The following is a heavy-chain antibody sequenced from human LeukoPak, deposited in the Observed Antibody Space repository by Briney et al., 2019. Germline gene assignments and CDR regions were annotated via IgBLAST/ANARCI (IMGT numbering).Heavy chain of an antibody. CDR2: ISGSGGST. Sequence: GGSLRLSCAASGFTFSSYAMSWVRQTAGKGLEWVSGISGSGGSTYYADSVKGRFTISRDNSKNTLYLQMNSLRAEDTAVYYCAKLHSHYDFWSGYYTRWGQGTLVTVSS. CDR1: GFTFSSYA. D-gene: IGHD3-3*01. CDR3: AKLHSHYDFWSGYYTR. V-gene: IGHV3-23*01. J-gene: IGHJ4*02.